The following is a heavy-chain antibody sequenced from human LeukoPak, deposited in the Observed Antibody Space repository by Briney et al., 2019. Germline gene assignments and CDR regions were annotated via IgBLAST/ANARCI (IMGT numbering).Heavy chain of an antibody. Sequence: GGSLRLSCAASGFTFSSYSMNWVRQAPGKGLEWVSSISTGSTYIYYADSVKGRFTISRDNAKNSLYLQMNSLRAEDTAVYYCARDTTTYDFWSAHFSIGEDYFDYWGQGTLVTVSS. CDR1: GFTFSSYS. CDR3: ARDTTTYDFWSAHFSIGEDYFDY. V-gene: IGHV3-21*01. D-gene: IGHD3-3*01. CDR2: ISTGSTYI. J-gene: IGHJ4*02.